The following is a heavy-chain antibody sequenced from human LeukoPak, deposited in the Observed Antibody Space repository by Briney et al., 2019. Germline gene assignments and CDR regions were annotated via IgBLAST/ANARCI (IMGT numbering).Heavy chain of an antibody. CDR1: GYSISSGYY. V-gene: IGHV4-38-2*02. J-gene: IGHJ6*03. D-gene: IGHD1-26*01. CDR2: IYHSGST. CDR3: VKSGSSDYYYYYMDV. Sequence: PSETLSLTCTVSGYSISSGYYWGWIRQPPGKGLEWIGSIYHSGSTYYNPSLKSRVTTSVDTSKNQFSLKLSSVTAADTAVYYCVKSGSSDYYYYYMDVWGKGTTVTVSS.